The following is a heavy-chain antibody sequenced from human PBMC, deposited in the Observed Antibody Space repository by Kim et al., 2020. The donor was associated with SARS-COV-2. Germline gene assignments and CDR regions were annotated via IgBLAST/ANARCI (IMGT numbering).Heavy chain of an antibody. Sequence: SETLSLTCTVSGASIRATTHYWGWIRQPPGKGLEWIGSVTYSGTTYYNPSLESRVTISVDTSKNQFSLKVNSVTAPDTAMYYCARHEDLDYYGVDVWGQGTTVTVSS. CDR3: ARHEDLDYYGVDV. J-gene: IGHJ6*01. CDR1: GASIRATTHY. D-gene: IGHD2-15*01. CDR2: VTYSGTT. V-gene: IGHV4-39*01.